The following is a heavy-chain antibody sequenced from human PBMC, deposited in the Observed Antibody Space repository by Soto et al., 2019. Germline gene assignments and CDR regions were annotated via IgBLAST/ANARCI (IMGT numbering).Heavy chain of an antibody. CDR1: GFTFSSYG. D-gene: IGHD2-2*01. V-gene: IGHV3-33*01. Sequence: GGSLRLSCAASGFTFSSYGMHWVRQAPGKELEWVAVIWYDGSNKYYADSVKGRFTISRDNSKNTLYLQMNSLRAEDTAVYYCARGFIVVVPAAAPHDAFDIWGQGTMVTVSS. J-gene: IGHJ3*02. CDR3: ARGFIVVVPAAAPHDAFDI. CDR2: IWYDGSNK.